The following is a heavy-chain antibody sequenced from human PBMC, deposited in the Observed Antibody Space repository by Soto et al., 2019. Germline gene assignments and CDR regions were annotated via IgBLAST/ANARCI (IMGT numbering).Heavy chain of an antibody. Sequence: PGGSLRLSCAASGFPFSSHAMHWVRQAPGKGLEWVAVISYDESNKYYADSMKGRFTVSRDNSKNTLYLQMNSLGAEDTAVYYCAKDLSGGWYLGMDVWGQGTTVTVS. V-gene: IGHV3-30*18. CDR3: AKDLSGGWYLGMDV. CDR1: GFPFSSHA. CDR2: ISYDESNK. J-gene: IGHJ6*02. D-gene: IGHD6-19*01.